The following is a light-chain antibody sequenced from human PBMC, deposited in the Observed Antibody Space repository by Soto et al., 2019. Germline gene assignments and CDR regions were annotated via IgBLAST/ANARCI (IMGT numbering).Light chain of an antibody. J-gene: IGKJ1*01. CDR2: KAS. Sequence: DIQMTQSPSTLSASVGDRVTITCRASQSISSWLAWYQQKPGKAPKLLIYKASSFESGVPSRFSGSGPGTEFTPTISSLQPDDFATYYCQQYNSYSWTFGQGTKVEIK. V-gene: IGKV1-5*03. CDR1: QSISSW. CDR3: QQYNSYSWT.